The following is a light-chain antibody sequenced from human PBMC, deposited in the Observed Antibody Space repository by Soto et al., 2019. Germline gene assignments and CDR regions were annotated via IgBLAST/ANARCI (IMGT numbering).Light chain of an antibody. J-gene: IGLJ1*01. Sequence: VLAQPPSISGAPGQRVTISCTGSSSNIGAGSDVHWYHQLPGTAPKLLIYGNTNRPSGVPDRFSGSKSGTSASLAIAGLQTEDEGDYYCQTYDSSLSGLYVFGTGTKVTVL. CDR1: SSNIGAGSD. CDR2: GNT. CDR3: QTYDSSLSGLYV. V-gene: IGLV1-40*01.